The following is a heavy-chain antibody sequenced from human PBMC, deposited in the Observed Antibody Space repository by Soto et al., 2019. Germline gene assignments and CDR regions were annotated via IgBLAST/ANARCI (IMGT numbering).Heavy chain of an antibody. D-gene: IGHD5-18*01. V-gene: IGHV4-4*02. CDR2: IYHSGGT. CDR1: GGSISSSNW. CDR3: ERTPSDGYTGYYFDY. Sequence: QVQLQESGPGLVKPSGTLSLTCAVSGGSISSSNWWSWFRRPPRKGLVWIGEIYHSGGTNYNPSLKSGVTISVDKPQNPISLKLSAVTAADTAVYSCERTPSDGYTGYYFDYWGQGTLVTVPS. J-gene: IGHJ4*02.